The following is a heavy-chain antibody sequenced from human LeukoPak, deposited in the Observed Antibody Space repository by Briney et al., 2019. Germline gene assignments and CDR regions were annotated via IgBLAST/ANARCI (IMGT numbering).Heavy chain of an antibody. CDR2: INPNSGSI. Sequence: GASVKVSCKASGYTFTGYYMHWVRQAPGQGLEWMGWINPNSGSINYAPKCQGRVTMPRDPSTSTVYMELSRLGSDDTAVYYCAREFGGWSLVGMDVWGQGTTVTVSS. CDR1: GYTFTGYY. J-gene: IGHJ6*02. CDR3: AREFGGWSLVGMDV. V-gene: IGHV1-2*02. D-gene: IGHD6-19*01.